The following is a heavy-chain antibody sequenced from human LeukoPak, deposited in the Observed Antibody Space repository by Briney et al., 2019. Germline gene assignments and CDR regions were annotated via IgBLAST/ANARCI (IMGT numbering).Heavy chain of an antibody. J-gene: IGHJ4*02. D-gene: IGHD3-22*01. Sequence: PSGTLSLTCTVSGGSISSSYYYWGWVRQPPGKGLEWIGSLYYSGWSTYYNPSLKSRVTISVDTSKNQFSLKLNSVTAADTAVYYCARQSSGYRTLFDYWGQGTLVTVSS. CDR1: GGSISSSYYY. CDR3: ARQSSGYRTLFDY. V-gene: IGHV4-39*01. CDR2: LYYSGWST.